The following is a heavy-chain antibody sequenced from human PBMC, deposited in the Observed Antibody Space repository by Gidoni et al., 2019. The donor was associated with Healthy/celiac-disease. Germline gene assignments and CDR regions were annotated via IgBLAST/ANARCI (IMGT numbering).Heavy chain of an antibody. CDR2: IYYSGST. D-gene: IGHD1-26*01. V-gene: IGHV4-39*02. Sequence: QLQLQESGPGLVKPSETLSLTCTVSGGSISSSSYYWGWIRQPPGKGLEWIGSIYYSGSTYYNPSLKSRVTISVDTSKNQFSLKLSSVTAADTAVYYCARDSGSYSAFFQHWGQGTLVTVSS. CDR3: ARDSGSYSAFFQH. CDR1: GGSISSSSYY. J-gene: IGHJ1*01.